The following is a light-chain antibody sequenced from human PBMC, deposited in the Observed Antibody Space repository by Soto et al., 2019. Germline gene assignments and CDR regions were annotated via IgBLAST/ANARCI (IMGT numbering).Light chain of an antibody. CDR2: GAS. Sequence: EIVMTQSPATLSVSPGERATLSCRASQSVSSNLAWYQQKPGQAPRLLIYGASTRATGIPARFSGSGSGTEFTLPISSLQSEDFVVYYCQQYNNWPALTFGGGTKVEIK. CDR1: QSVSSN. V-gene: IGKV3-15*01. CDR3: QQYNNWPALT. J-gene: IGKJ4*01.